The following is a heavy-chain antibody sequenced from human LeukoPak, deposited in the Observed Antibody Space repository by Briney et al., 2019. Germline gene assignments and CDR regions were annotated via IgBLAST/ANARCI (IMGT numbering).Heavy chain of an antibody. CDR2: VYSENT. CDR1: GDSISSSSFF. CDR3: ARAYVSGWFPFDY. J-gene: IGHJ4*02. D-gene: IGHD6-19*01. Sequence: SETLSLTCTVSGDSISSSSFFWGWIRQPPGKGLEWIGAVYSENTYYNPSLKSRVTISVDTSKNQFSLKLSSVTAADTAVYYCARAYVSGWFPFDYWGQGTLVTVSS. V-gene: IGHV4-39*07.